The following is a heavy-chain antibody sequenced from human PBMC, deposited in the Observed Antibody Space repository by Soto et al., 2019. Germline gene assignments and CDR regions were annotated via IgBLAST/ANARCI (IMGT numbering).Heavy chain of an antibody. CDR2: ISSSSSYI. CDR1: GFTFSSYS. V-gene: IGHV3-21*01. D-gene: IGHD6-19*01. CDR3: ARDRMAVAGTNYYYYGMDV. J-gene: IGHJ6*02. Sequence: GGSLRLSCAASGFTFSSYSMNWVRQAPGKGLEWVSSISSSSSYIYYADSVKGRFTISRDNAKNSLYLQMNSLRAEDTAVYYCARDRMAVAGTNYYYYGMDVWGQGTTVTVSS.